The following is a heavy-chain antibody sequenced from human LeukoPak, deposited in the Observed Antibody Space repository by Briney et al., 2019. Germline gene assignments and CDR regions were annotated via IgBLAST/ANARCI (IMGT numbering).Heavy chain of an antibody. D-gene: IGHD6-19*01. CDR3: VKGYSSGWTREYYGMDV. CDR1: GFTFSSYW. V-gene: IGHV3-23*01. CDR2: ISAGGAGT. J-gene: IGHJ6*02. Sequence: PGGSLRLSCAASGFTFSSYWMHWVRQAPGKGLEWVSTISAGGAGTYYADSVRGRFTISRDNSKNTLYLQMNSLRAEDTALYYCVKGYSSGWTREYYGMDVWGQGTTVTVSS.